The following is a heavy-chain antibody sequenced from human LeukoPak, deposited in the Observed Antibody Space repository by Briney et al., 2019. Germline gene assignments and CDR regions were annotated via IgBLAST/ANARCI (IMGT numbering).Heavy chain of an antibody. V-gene: IGHV1-8*01. J-gene: IGHJ4*02. D-gene: IGHD3-9*01. CDR1: GYTFTSYD. Sequence: ASVKVSCKASGYTFTSYDINWVRQATGQGLEWMGWMNPNSGNTGYAQKFQGRVTMTRNTSISTAYMELSSLKASDTAVYYYARQADLLRHFDSLLSGTDFDYWGQGTLVTVSS. CDR3: ARQADLLRHFDSLLSGTDFDY. CDR2: MNPNSGNT.